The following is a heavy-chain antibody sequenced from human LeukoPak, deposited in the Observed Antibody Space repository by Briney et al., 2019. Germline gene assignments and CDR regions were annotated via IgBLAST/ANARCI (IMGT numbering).Heavy chain of an antibody. CDR2: INSDGSST. V-gene: IGHV3-74*01. CDR1: GFTFSSYW. CDR3: AKDSSRSYAFDI. D-gene: IGHD2-2*01. Sequence: GGSLRLSCAASGFTFSSYWMHWVRQAPGKGLVWVSRINSDGSSTSYADSVKGRFTISRDNSKNTLYLQMNSLRAEDTAVYYCAKDSSRSYAFDIWGQGTMVTVSS. J-gene: IGHJ3*02.